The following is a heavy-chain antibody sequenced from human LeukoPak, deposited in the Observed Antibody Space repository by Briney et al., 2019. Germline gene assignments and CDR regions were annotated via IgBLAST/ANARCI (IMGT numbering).Heavy chain of an antibody. CDR3: ARDLNPIYGGATPDY. D-gene: IGHD1-26*01. CDR1: GFTFSSYG. CDR2: IWYDGSNK. V-gene: IGHV3-33*01. Sequence: GGSLRLSCAASGFTFSSYGMHWVRQAPGKGLEWVAVIWYDGSNKYYADSVKGRFTISRDNSKNTLYLQMNSLRAEDTAVYYCARDLNPIYGGATPDYWGQGTLVTVSS. J-gene: IGHJ4*02.